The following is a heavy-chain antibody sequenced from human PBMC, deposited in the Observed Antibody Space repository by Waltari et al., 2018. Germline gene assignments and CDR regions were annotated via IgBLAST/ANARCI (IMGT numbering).Heavy chain of an antibody. J-gene: IGHJ3*02. D-gene: IGHD3-22*01. Sequence: QVQLQESGPGLVKPSQTLSLTCIVSGGSISRGGYDWSWIRQPAGKGLEWIGRVFTSGLTNYNPSLKSRVTVSLDTSKNHFSLNLSSVTAADTAVYYCAREWDHYDNSGKGAFEIWGQGTLVTVSS. V-gene: IGHV4-61*02. CDR1: GGSISRGGYD. CDR3: AREWDHYDNSGKGAFEI. CDR2: VFTSGLT.